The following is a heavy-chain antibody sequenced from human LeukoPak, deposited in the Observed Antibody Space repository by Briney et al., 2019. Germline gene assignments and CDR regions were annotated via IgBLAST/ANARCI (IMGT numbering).Heavy chain of an antibody. V-gene: IGHV3-53*01. CDR3: TTGDY. Sequence: GKGLEWVSVIYSGGSTYYADSVKGRFTISRDNSKNTLYLQMNSLKTEDTAVYYCTTGDYWGQGTLVTVSS. CDR2: IYSGGST. J-gene: IGHJ4*02.